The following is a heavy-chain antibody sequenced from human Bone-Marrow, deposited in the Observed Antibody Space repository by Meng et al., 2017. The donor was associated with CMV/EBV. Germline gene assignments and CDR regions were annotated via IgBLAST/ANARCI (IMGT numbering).Heavy chain of an antibody. CDR1: GYTSTGYY. J-gene: IGHJ4*02. V-gene: IGHV1-2*02. Sequence: ASVKVSCKASGYTSTGYYMHWVRQAPGQGLEWMGWINPNSGGTNYAQKFQGRVTMTRDTSISTAYMELSRLRSDDTAVYYCARVRGMVGQLVAFDYWGQGTLVTVSS. CDR3: ARVRGMVGQLVAFDY. CDR2: INPNSGGT. D-gene: IGHD6-6*01.